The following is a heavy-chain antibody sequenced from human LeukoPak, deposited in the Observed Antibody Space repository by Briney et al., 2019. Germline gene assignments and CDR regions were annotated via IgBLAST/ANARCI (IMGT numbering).Heavy chain of an antibody. CDR2: ISGSGGST. J-gene: IGHJ4*02. Sequence: AGGSLRLSCAASGFTFSSYAVSWVRQAPGKGLEWVSAISGSGGSTYYADSVKGRFTISRDNSKNTLYLQMNSLRAEDTAVYYWAINTAISVWGQGTLVTVSS. D-gene: IGHD5-18*01. CDR1: GFTFSSYA. V-gene: IGHV3-23*01. CDR3: AINTAISV.